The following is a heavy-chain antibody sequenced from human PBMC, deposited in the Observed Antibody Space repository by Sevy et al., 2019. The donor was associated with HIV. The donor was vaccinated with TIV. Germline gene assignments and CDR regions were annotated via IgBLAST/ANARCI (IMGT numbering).Heavy chain of an antibody. Sequence: GESLKISCAASGFTFSSYSMNWVRQAPGKGLEWVSYISSSSSTIYYADSVKGRFTISRDNAKNSLYLQMNSLRDEDTAVYYCARDRWLRDPYYFDYWGQGTLVTVSS. D-gene: IGHD5-12*01. J-gene: IGHJ4*02. V-gene: IGHV3-48*02. CDR1: GFTFSSYS. CDR3: ARDRWLRDPYYFDY. CDR2: ISSSSSTI.